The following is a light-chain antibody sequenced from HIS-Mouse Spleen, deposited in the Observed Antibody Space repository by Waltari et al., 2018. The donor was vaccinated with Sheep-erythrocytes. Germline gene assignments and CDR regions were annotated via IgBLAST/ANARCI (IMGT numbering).Light chain of an antibody. J-gene: IGLJ1*01. CDR3: CSYAGSYNHV. CDR1: SSDVGGYNY. V-gene: IGLV2-11*01. Sequence: QSALTQPRSVSGSPGQSVTISCTGTSSDVGGYNYVSWYQQHPGKAPKLMIYDVSKRPSGVPYRFPGSKAGNTASLTISGLQAEDEADYYCCSYAGSYNHVFATGTKVTVL. CDR2: DVS.